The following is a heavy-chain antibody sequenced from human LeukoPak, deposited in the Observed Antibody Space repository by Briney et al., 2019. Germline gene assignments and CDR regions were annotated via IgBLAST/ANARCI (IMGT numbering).Heavy chain of an antibody. J-gene: IGHJ5*02. Sequence: TGGSLRLSCSASGFTFSGSAMDSVRQAPGKGPEFVSGISANGDNTYYGDSVKVRFTISRDNSKNTVHLQMSSLSPEDTAVYYCVRALTWGQGTLVIASS. CDR3: VRALT. CDR1: GFTFSGSA. V-gene: IGHV3-64D*06. CDR2: ISANGDNT.